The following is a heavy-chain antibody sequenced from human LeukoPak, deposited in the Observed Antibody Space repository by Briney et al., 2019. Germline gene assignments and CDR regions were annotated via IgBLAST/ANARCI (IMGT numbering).Heavy chain of an antibody. CDR3: ARVMTTLTGFDF. D-gene: IGHD2/OR15-2a*01. J-gene: IGHJ4*02. CDR2: IYPGDSDT. CDR1: GYIFTSYL. Sequence: GESLKISCKGSGYIFTSYLIGWVRQMPGKGPEWMGIIYPGDSDTRYSPSFQGQVTISADKSITTAYLQWSSLKASDTAMYYCARVMTTLTGFDFWGQGTLVTVSS. V-gene: IGHV5-51*01.